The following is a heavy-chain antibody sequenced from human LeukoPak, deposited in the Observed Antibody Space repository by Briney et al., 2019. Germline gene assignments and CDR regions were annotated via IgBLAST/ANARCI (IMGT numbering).Heavy chain of an antibody. V-gene: IGHV3-23*01. CDR1: GFTFSSYG. D-gene: IGHD3-22*01. CDR2: VSGSGAIA. CDR3: AKDPTDFDSSGQTYFDY. Sequence: GGSLRLSCAASGFTFSSYGMSWVRQAPGKGLEWVSTVSGSGAIAYYTDSDKSRFTISRDNSKNTLVLQLNSLRAEDTAVYYCAKDPTDFDSSGQTYFDYWGQGTLVTVSS. J-gene: IGHJ4*02.